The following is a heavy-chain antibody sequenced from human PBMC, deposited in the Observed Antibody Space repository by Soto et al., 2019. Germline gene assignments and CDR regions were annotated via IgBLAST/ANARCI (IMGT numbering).Heavy chain of an antibody. V-gene: IGHV3-23*01. D-gene: IGHD3-3*01. CDR2: ISGSGGST. Sequence: EVQLLESGGGLVQPGGSLRLSCAASGFTFSSYAMSWVRQAPGKGLEWVSAISGSGGSTYYPDSVKGRFTISRDNSKNALYLQMNSLRAEDTAVYYCAKGKPVTIFGVAIDYGMDVWGQGTTVTVSS. CDR3: AKGKPVTIFGVAIDYGMDV. J-gene: IGHJ6*02. CDR1: GFTFSSYA.